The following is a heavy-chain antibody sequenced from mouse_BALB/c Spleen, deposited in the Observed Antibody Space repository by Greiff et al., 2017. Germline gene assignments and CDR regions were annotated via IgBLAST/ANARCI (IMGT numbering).Heavy chain of an antibody. CDR3: TRAPSLYYGNYYFDY. CDR2: IYPGNSDT. J-gene: IGHJ2*01. Sequence: EVQLQQSGTVLARPGASVKMSCKASGYTFTSYWMHWVKQRPGQGLEWIGAIYPGNSDTSYNQKFKGKAKLTAVTSTSTAYMELSSLTNEDSAVYYCTRAPSLYYGNYYFDYWGQGTTLTVSS. D-gene: IGHD2-1*01. CDR1: GYTFTSYW. V-gene: IGHV1-5*01.